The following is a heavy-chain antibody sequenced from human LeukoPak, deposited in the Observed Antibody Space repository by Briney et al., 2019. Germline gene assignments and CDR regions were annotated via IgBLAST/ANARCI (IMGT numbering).Heavy chain of an antibody. Sequence: SSQTLSLTCTVSGGSISSGSYYWSWIRQPAGKGLEWIGRIYTSGSTNHNPSLKSRVTISVDTSKNQFSLKLSSVTAADTAVYYCARDAPRRDYYYYMDVWGKGTTVTVSS. CDR3: ARDAPRRDYYYYMDV. D-gene: IGHD6-6*01. V-gene: IGHV4-61*02. CDR2: IYTSGST. CDR1: GGSISSGSYY. J-gene: IGHJ6*03.